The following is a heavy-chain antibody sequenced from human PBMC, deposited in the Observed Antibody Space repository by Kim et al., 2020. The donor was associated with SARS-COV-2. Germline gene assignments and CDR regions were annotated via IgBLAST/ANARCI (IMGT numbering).Heavy chain of an antibody. CDR1: GVSFSGYY. CDR2: INHSGST. J-gene: IGHJ6*02. Sequence: SETLSLTCAVYGVSFSGYYWSWIRQPPGKGLEWIGEINHSGSTNYNPSLKSRVTISVDTSKNQFSLKLSSVTAADTAVYYCARVARLNCSGGSCYSYYYYGMDVWGQGTTVTVSS. CDR3: ARVARLNCSGGSCYSYYYYGMDV. D-gene: IGHD2-15*01. V-gene: IGHV4-34*01.